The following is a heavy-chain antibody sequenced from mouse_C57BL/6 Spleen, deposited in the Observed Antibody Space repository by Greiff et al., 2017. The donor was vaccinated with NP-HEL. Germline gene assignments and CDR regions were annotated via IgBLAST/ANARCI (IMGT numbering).Heavy chain of an antibody. Sequence: QVQLQQSGTELVKPGASVKLSCKASGYTFTSYWMHWVKQRPGQGLEWIGNINPSNGGTNYNEKFKSKATLTVDKSSSTAYMQLSSLTSEDSAVYYCARWDGYGHYFDYWGQGTTLTVSS. V-gene: IGHV1-53*01. D-gene: IGHD2-2*01. J-gene: IGHJ2*01. CDR3: ARWDGYGHYFDY. CDR2: INPSNGGT. CDR1: GYTFTSYW.